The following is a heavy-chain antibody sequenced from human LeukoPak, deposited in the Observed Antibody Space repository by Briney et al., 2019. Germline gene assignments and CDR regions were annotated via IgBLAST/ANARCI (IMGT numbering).Heavy chain of an antibody. J-gene: IGHJ4*02. CDR1: GFNFSSHA. D-gene: IGHD1-14*01. CDR3: AKKNSGPNPFDF. V-gene: IGHV3-23*01. CDR2: ISSSGIAT. Sequence: GGSLRLFRSAFGFNFSSHAMSLVRQAPRKGLELVSGISSSGIATPYSDSVKGRFTISRDNSKNTLYLQMNSLRVEDTAIYYCAKKNSGPNPFDFWGQGTRVTVSS.